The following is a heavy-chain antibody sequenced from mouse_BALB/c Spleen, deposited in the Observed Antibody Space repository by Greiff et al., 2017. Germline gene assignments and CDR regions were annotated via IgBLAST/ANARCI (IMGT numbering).Heavy chain of an antibody. CDR1: GYTFTSYW. CDR3: ARPLYDYDAWFAY. Sequence: QVQLQQSGAELAKPGASVKMSCKASGYTFTSYWMHWVKQRPGQGLEWIGYINPSTGYTEYNQKFKDKATLTADKSSSTAYMQLSSLTSEDSAVYYCARPLYDYDAWFAYWGQGTLVTVSA. J-gene: IGHJ3*01. V-gene: IGHV1-7*01. D-gene: IGHD2-4*01. CDR2: INPSTGYT.